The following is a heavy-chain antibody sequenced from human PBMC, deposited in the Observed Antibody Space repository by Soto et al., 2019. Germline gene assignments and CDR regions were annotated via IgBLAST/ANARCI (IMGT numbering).Heavy chain of an antibody. Sequence: EVQLVETGGGLIQPGGSLRLSCAASGFTVSSNYMSWVRQAPGKGLEWVSVIYSGGSTYYADSVKGRFTISRDNSKNTLYLKMNSLRAEDTAVYYCARDRGGIAVAGTGYYYYGMDVWGQGTTVTVSS. V-gene: IGHV3-53*02. CDR1: GFTVSSNY. J-gene: IGHJ6*02. CDR2: IYSGGST. CDR3: ARDRGGIAVAGTGYYYYGMDV. D-gene: IGHD6-19*01.